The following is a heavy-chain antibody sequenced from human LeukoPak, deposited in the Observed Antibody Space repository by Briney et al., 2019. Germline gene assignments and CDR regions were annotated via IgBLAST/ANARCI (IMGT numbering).Heavy chain of an antibody. CDR1: GESLNSYY. CDR2: IYESGTT. J-gene: IGHJ4*02. Sequence: SETLSLTCAVYGESLNSYYWSWVRQPPGEGLEWIGDIYESGTTEYNPSLKSRVTISMVPSKQQFSLSLSSVTAAETAVYYCARGAWATRLGSWGLGTPVIVSS. D-gene: IGHD2-15*01. CDR3: ARGAWATRLGS. V-gene: IGHV4-34*01.